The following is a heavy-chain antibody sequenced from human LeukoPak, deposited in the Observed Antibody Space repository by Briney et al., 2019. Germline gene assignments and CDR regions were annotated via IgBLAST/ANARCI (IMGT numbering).Heavy chain of an antibody. D-gene: IGHD3-16*01. Sequence: GGSLRLSCAASGFTFSSSAMSWVREAPGKGVEWVSAISGSGVSTYYADSVKGRFTISRDNSKNTLCLQMNSLRAEDTAVYYCARSHRGGYYFDYWGQGTLVTVSS. CDR2: ISGSGVST. CDR1: GFTFSSSA. V-gene: IGHV3-23*01. CDR3: ARSHRGGYYFDY. J-gene: IGHJ4*02.